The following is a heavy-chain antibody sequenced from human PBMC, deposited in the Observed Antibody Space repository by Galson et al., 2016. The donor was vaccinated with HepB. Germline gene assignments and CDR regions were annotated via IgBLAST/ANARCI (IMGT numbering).Heavy chain of an antibody. Sequence: SLRLSCAASGFTVSGTYMSWARQAPGKGLQWVSSLFSSGASFYTESLGGRFTVSSDTSTNTLYLQMNSLRADDPAVYYCEAYSDPFDVWGQGTVVTV. CDR2: LFSSGAS. CDR3: EAYSDPFDV. V-gene: IGHV3-53*01. CDR1: GFTVSGTY. J-gene: IGHJ3*01. D-gene: IGHD3-16*01.